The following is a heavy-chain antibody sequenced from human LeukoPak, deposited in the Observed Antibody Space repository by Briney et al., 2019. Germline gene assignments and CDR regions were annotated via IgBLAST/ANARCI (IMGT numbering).Heavy chain of an antibody. CDR1: GGSFSGYY. V-gene: IGHV4-34*01. CDR2: INHSGST. Sequence: SETLSLTCAVYGGSFSGYYWSWIRQPPGKGLEWIGEINHSGSTNYNPSLKSRVTISVDTSKNQFSLKLSSVTAADTAVYYCARVGDDAIDIWGQGTMVTVSS. CDR3: ARVGDDAIDI. J-gene: IGHJ3*02.